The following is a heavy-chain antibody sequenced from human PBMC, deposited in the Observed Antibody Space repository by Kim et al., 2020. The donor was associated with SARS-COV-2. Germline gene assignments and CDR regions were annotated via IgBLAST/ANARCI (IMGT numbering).Heavy chain of an antibody. V-gene: IGHV5-51*01. D-gene: IGHD5-18*01. CDR3: ARHIFRYSHGDY. Sequence: RYSPSFQGQVTISTDKSITSAYLQWSSLKASDTAMYYCARHIFRYSHGDYWGQGTLLTVSS. J-gene: IGHJ4*02.